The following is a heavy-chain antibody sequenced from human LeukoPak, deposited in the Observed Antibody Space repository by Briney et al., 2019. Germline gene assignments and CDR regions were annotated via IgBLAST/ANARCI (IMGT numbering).Heavy chain of an antibody. Sequence: PGGSLRLSCAVSGITLSSYGMSWVRQAPGKGLEWVAGISGSGGGTNYADSVKGRFTISRDNSKNTLYLQMNSLRAEDTAVYFCAKRGVVIRVILVGFHKEAYYFDSWGQGALVTVSS. CDR2: ISGSGGGT. CDR3: AKRGVVIRVILVGFHKEAYYFDS. D-gene: IGHD3-22*01. J-gene: IGHJ4*02. CDR1: GITLSSYG. V-gene: IGHV3-23*01.